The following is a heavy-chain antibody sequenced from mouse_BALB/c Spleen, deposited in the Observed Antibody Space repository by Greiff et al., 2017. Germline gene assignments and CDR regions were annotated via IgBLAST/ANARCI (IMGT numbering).Heavy chain of an antibody. V-gene: IGHV3-8*02. J-gene: IGHJ4*01. CDR1: GDSITSGY. Sequence: EVQLQQSGPSLVKPSQTLSLTCSVTGDSITSGYWNWIRKFPGNKLEYMGYISYSGSTYYNPSLKSRISITRDTSKNQYYLQLNSVTTEDTATYYCARGGLITTVVAPAMDYWGQGTSVTVSS. CDR2: ISYSGST. CDR3: ARGGLITTVVAPAMDY. D-gene: IGHD1-1*01.